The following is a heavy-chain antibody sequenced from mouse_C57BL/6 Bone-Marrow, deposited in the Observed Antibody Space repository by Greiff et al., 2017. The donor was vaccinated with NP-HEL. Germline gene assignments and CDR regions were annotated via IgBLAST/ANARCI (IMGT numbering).Heavy chain of an antibody. J-gene: IGHJ3*01. CDR2: IRNKANGYTT. CDR1: GFTFTDYY. V-gene: IGHV7-3*01. Sequence: EVKVVESGGGLVQPGGSLSLSCAASGFTFTDYYMSWVRQPPGKALEWLGFIRNKANGYTTEYSASVKGRFTISRDNSQSILYLQMHSLRAEDSATYYCAMGSYWFAYWGQGTLVTVSA. CDR3: AMGSYWFAY.